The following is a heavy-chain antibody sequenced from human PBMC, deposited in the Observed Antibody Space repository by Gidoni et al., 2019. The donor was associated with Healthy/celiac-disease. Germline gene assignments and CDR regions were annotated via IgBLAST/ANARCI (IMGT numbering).Heavy chain of an antibody. D-gene: IGHD2-2*02. Sequence: VQLVQSGAEVKKPGASVKVSCKASGYTFTGSSMHWVRQAPGQGREWMGWINPNSGGTNYAQKCQGRVTMTRDTSISTAYMELSRLRSDDTAVYYCARDLEDIVVVPAAIYYYYGMDVWGQGTTVTVSS. J-gene: IGHJ6*02. CDR3: ARDLEDIVVVPAAIYYYYGMDV. CDR2: INPNSGGT. CDR1: GYTFTGSS. V-gene: IGHV1-2*02.